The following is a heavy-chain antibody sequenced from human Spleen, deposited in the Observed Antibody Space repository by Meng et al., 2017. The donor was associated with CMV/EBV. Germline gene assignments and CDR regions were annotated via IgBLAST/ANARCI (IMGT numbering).Heavy chain of an antibody. J-gene: IGHJ6*02. Sequence: GSLRLSCTVSGGSVNSASYYWSWIRQPPGKGLEWIGYIYYSGSTKYNPSLKSRVTISLDTSKNRFSLRLTSVTASDTAVYYCARPPRDYYYYYAMDVWGQGTTVTVSS. CDR1: GGSVNSASYY. CDR3: ARPPRDYYYYYAMDV. CDR2: IYYSGST. V-gene: IGHV4-61*01.